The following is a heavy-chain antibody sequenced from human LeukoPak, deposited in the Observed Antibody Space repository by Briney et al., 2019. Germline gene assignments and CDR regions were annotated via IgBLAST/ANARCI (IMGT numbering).Heavy chain of an antibody. D-gene: IGHD3-16*02. CDR1: GGSISSSSYY. CDR2: IYYSGST. CDR3: ATQYDYVWGSYRSFDY. Sequence: SETLSLTCTVSGGSISSSSYYWGWLRPPPGKGLEGIGNIYYSGSTYYNPSLKRRVTISVDTSKNQFPLKPSSVTAADTAVYYCATQYDYVWGSYRSFDYWGQGPLVTVSS. V-gene: IGHV4-39*01. J-gene: IGHJ4*02.